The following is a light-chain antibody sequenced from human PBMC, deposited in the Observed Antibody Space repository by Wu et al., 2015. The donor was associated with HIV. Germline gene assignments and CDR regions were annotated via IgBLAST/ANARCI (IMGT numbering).Light chain of an antibody. J-gene: IGKJ3*01. V-gene: IGKV3-20*01. Sequence: TVLTQSPGTLSLSPGERATLSCRASQSVSSSYLAWYQQKPGQAPRLLIYGASSRATGIADRFSGSGSGTDFTLTISRLEPEDFAVYYCQHFGNSQYTFGPGTKVDIK. CDR1: QSVSSSY. CDR3: QHFGNSQYT. CDR2: GAS.